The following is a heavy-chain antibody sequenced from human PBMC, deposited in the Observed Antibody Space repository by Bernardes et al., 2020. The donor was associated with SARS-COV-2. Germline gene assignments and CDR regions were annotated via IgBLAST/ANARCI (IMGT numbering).Heavy chain of an antibody. CDR3: AGRITLFGVITAFFDR. V-gene: IGHV1-24*01. Sequence: DAVQDSCKVSGYSLTALPIHWVRQAPGKGLEWMGGFDSEDGQTIYAQKFQGRVTMIEDTSTDTAYMELNSLRSEDTAVYFCAGRITLFGVITAFFDRWGQGTLVTVSS. CDR1: GYSLTALP. D-gene: IGHD3-3*01. J-gene: IGHJ4*02. CDR2: FDSEDGQT.